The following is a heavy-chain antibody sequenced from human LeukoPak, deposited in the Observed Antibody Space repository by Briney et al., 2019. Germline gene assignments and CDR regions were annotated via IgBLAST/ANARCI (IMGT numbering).Heavy chain of an antibody. J-gene: IGHJ6*03. D-gene: IGHD1-26*01. CDR3: ARTPGSYYYYYYMDV. Sequence: SETLSLTCAVSGGSISSGGYSWSWIRQPPGKGLEWIGYIYYSGSTYYNPSLKSRVTISVDTSKNQFSLKLSSVTAADTAVYYCARTPGSYYYYYYMDVWGKGTTVTISS. CDR1: GGSISSGGYS. CDR2: IYYSGST. V-gene: IGHV4-30-4*07.